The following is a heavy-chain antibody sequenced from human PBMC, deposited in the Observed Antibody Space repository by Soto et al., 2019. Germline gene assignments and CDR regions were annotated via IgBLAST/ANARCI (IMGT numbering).Heavy chain of an antibody. J-gene: IGHJ6*02. D-gene: IGHD1-1*01. Sequence: GGSLRLSCAASGFTFSNYAMTWVRQAPGKGLEWVSTISGSGDSTYYADSVKGRFTISRDNSKNTLYVHMNSLRLEDTAIYYCAKALSKNGSTYYGMDVWGQGTTVTVSS. CDR3: AKALSKNGSTYYGMDV. CDR2: ISGSGDST. CDR1: GFTFSNYA. V-gene: IGHV3-23*01.